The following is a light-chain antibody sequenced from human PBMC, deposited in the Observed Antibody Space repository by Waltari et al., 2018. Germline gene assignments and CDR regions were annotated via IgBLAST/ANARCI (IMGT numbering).Light chain of an antibody. CDR3: QQFDGLPPLT. CDR1: QHISNY. CDR2: DAS. Sequence: DIQMTQSPSSLSASIGESVTITCQASQHISNYLNWYQQKPGKAPKVLIYDASNLETGVPSRFSGSGFGTEFTFTISSLQPEDIGTYYCQQFDGLPPLTFGGGTKVEIK. V-gene: IGKV1-33*01. J-gene: IGKJ4*01.